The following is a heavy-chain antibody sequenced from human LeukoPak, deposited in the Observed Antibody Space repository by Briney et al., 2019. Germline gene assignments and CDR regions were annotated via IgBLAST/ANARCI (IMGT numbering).Heavy chain of an antibody. CDR2: TYYRSKWYN. CDR1: GDSVSSNSAA. Sequence: SQTLSLTCAISGDSVSSNSAAWNWIRQSPSRGLEWLGKTYYRSKWYNDYAVSVKSRITINPDTSKNQFSLQLYSVTPEKAVVYYCARDRISSGWYYFDYWGQGTLVTVSS. CDR3: ARDRISSGWYYFDY. V-gene: IGHV6-1*01. J-gene: IGHJ4*02. D-gene: IGHD6-19*01.